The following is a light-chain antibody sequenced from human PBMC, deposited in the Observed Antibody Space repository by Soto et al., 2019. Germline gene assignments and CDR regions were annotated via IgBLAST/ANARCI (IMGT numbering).Light chain of an antibody. CDR3: QSYDSSLSGYV. CDR1: SANIGAAYN. CDR2: GNN. J-gene: IGLJ1*01. Sequence: VLTQPPSLSVAPGQRVTISFTGSSANIGAAYNVDWYQQLPGTAPKLLIYGNNNRPSGVPARFSGSKSGTSASLAIAGLQAEDEGDYYCQSYDSSLSGYVFGTGTKVTVL. V-gene: IGLV1-40*01.